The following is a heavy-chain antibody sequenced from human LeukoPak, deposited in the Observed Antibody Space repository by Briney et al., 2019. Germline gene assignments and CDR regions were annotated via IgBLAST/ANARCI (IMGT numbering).Heavy chain of an antibody. V-gene: IGHV4-34*01. J-gene: IGHJ6*03. Sequence: SSEALSLTCAVYGGSFSGYYWSWIRQPPGKGLEWNGEINDIGNTNYDPSLRSRVTISVDTSKNRFSLSLTSATAADTAVYFCARLGSVGYYNYQYMDIWGNGTTVTVSS. CDR2: INDIGNT. CDR1: GGSFSGYY. CDR3: ARLGSVGYYNYQYMDI. D-gene: IGHD3-10*01.